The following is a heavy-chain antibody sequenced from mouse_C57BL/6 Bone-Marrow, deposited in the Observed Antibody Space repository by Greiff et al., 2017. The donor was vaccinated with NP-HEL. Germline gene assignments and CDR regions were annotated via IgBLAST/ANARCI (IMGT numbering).Heavy chain of an antibody. D-gene: IGHD2-1*01. CDR2: INPYNGGT. V-gene: IGHV1-19*01. CDR3: ARLDGNYPHWYFDV. CDR1: GYTFTDYY. J-gene: IGHJ1*03. Sequence: EVKLLESGPVLVKPGASVKMSCKASGYTFTDYYMNWVKQSHGKSLEWIGVINPYNGGTSYNQKFKGKATLTVAKSSSTAYKELNSLTSEDSAVYYCARLDGNYPHWYFDVWGTGTTVTVSS.